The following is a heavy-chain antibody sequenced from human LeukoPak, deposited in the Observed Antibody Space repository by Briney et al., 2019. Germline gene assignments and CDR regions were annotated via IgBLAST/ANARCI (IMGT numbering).Heavy chain of an antibody. D-gene: IGHD4-17*01. CDR1: GGSFSGHY. V-gene: IGHV4-34*01. J-gene: IGHJ4*02. Sequence: SETLSLTCAVYGGSFSGHYWSWIRQPPGKGLEWIGEIDHSGSTNYNPSLKSRVTISVDTSKNQFSLKLSSVTAADTAVYYCARDSGYGDPKGDYWGQGTLVTVSS. CDR3: ARDSGYGDPKGDY. CDR2: IDHSGST.